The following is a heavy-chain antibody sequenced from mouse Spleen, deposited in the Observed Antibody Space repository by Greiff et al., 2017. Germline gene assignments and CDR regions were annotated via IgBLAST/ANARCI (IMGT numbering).Heavy chain of an antibody. V-gene: IGHV14-1*02. CDR2: IDPYNGNT. CDR3: ARRNNCGTLFAY. Sequence: VQLQQSGAELVRPGASVKLSCTASGFTIKDYYMHWVKQSHEKGLEWIGCIDPYNGNTSYNPKFQGKARITADTSSNTAYLQLNSLTSEDAAVYYCARRNNCGTLFAYWGQGTLVTVSA. J-gene: IGHJ3*01. D-gene: IGHD1-1*01. CDR1: GFTIKDYY.